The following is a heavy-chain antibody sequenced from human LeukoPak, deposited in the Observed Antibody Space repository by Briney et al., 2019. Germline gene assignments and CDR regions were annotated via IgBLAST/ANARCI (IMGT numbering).Heavy chain of an antibody. CDR2: IYYSGST. CDR3: ARTRASGDGMGWFDS. D-gene: IGHD5-24*01. Sequence: PSETLSLTCTVSAVSITSYYWSWIRQPPGKGLEWIGYIYYSGSTNYNPFLKSRVTISLDTSKSQFSLELSPVTAADTAVYFCARTRASGDGMGWFDSWGQGTRVTVSS. CDR1: AVSITSYY. J-gene: IGHJ5*01. V-gene: IGHV4-59*01.